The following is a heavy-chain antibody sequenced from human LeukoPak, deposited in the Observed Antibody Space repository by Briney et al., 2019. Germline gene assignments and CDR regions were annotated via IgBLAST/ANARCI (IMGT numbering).Heavy chain of an antibody. Sequence: GGSLRLSCAASRFTFSSYAMSWVRQAPGKGLEWVSAISGSGGSTYYADSVKGRFAISRDNSKNTLYLQMNSLRAEDTAVYYCAKDMYYDSSNCVDYWGQGTLVTVSS. CDR1: RFTFSSYA. J-gene: IGHJ4*02. CDR2: ISGSGGST. V-gene: IGHV3-23*01. D-gene: IGHD3-22*01. CDR3: AKDMYYDSSNCVDY.